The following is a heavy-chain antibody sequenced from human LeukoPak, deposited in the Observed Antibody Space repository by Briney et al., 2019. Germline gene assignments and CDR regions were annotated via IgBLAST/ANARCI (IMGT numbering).Heavy chain of an antibody. J-gene: IGHJ3*02. V-gene: IGHV4-59*08. Sequence: PSETLSLTCTVSGGSISSYYWSWIRQPPGKGLEWIGYIYCSGSTNYNPSLKSRVTISVDTSKNQFSLKLSSVTAADTAVYYCASRIAVAGPDAFDIWGQGTMVTVSS. D-gene: IGHD6-19*01. CDR3: ASRIAVAGPDAFDI. CDR2: IYCSGST. CDR1: GGSISSYY.